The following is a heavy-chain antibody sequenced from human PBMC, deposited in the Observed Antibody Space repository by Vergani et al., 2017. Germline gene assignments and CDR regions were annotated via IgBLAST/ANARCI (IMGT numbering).Heavy chain of an antibody. CDR3: ARHDSGHYDSSYPGLDV. Sequence: QLQLHKSGPGLVKPSETLSLTCTLSGGSISSSSHFWGWLRQTPGKGLEWIGSIYYSGSPYYNPSLKSRVSISVDTSKNQFSLKLSSVTAADSPVYYCARHDSGHYDSSYPGLDVWGQGTTVTVSS. V-gene: IGHV4-39*01. J-gene: IGHJ6*02. CDR2: IYYSGSP. CDR1: GGSISSSSHF. D-gene: IGHD3-16*01.